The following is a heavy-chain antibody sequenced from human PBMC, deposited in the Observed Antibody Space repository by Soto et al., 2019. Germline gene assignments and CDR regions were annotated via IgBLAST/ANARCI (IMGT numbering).Heavy chain of an antibody. V-gene: IGHV3-21*01. J-gene: IGHJ6*02. CDR1: GFTFSTYS. CDR3: AREYTAWPLAYGLDV. Sequence: PGGARRLSCVGSGFTFSTYSIHWVRQAPGKGLEWVASLXXRSXFXYXXSXXXRFTISRDNAKNSVSLQMNRLRAEDTAVYYCAREYTAWPLAYGLDVWGQGTTVTVS. D-gene: IGHD2-2*02. CDR2: LXXRSXF.